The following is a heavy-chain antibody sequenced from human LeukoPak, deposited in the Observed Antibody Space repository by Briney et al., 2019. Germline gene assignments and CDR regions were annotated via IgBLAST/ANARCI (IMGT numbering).Heavy chain of an antibody. CDR3: ARVYGDYGLGY. CDR1: FTGYY. V-gene: IGHV1-2*02. CDR2: INPNSGGT. D-gene: IGHD4-17*01. J-gene: IGHJ4*02. Sequence: FTGYYMHWVRQAPGQGLEWMGWINPNSGGTNYAQKFQGRVTMTRDTSISTAYMELSRLRSDDTAVYYCARVYGDYGLGYWGQGTLVTVSS.